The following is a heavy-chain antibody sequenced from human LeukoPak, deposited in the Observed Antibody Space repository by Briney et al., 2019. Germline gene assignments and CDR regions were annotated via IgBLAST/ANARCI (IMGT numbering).Heavy chain of an antibody. J-gene: IGHJ3*02. CDR2: SYPGDSDT. Sequence: GESLKISSRGSGYSFTSYWMGWARQMPGKSMDCMGISYPGDSDTRYSPAFQGQVTISADKSISTAYLQWSSLKASDTAIYYCARTGAFDIWGQGTMVTASS. D-gene: IGHD1-14*01. CDR1: GYSFTSYW. CDR3: ARTGAFDI. V-gene: IGHV5-51*01.